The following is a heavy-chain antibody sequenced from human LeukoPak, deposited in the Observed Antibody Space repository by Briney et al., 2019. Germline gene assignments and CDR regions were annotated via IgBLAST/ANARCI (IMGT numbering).Heavy chain of an antibody. J-gene: IGHJ4*02. CDR2: ISGSGGST. D-gene: IGHD6-6*01. Sequence: PGGSLRLSCAASGLTVSGNYMSWVRQAPGKGLEWVSAISGSGGSTYYADSVKGRFTISRDNSKNTLYLQMNSLRAEDTAVYYCAKVFSSSSTDYWGQGTLVTVSS. V-gene: IGHV3-23*01. CDR3: AKVFSSSSTDY. CDR1: GLTVSGNY.